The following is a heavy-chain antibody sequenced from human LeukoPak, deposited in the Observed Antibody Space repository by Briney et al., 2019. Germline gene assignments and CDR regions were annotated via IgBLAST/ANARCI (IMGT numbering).Heavy chain of an antibody. D-gene: IGHD2-15*01. J-gene: IGHJ4*02. CDR1: GFTFSNYE. CDR3: ASVGRADY. Sequence: GGSLRLSCAASGFTFSNYEMNWVRQAPGKGPEWVSYISSSGSTIYHADSVKGRFTISRDNAKNSLYLQMNSLKVEDTAVYYCASVGRADYWGQGTLVTVSS. CDR2: ISSSGSTI. V-gene: IGHV3-48*03.